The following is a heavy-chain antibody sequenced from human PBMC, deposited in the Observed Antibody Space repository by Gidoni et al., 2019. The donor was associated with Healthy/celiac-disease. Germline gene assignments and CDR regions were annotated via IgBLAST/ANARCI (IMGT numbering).Heavy chain of an antibody. CDR2: ISGSGGST. J-gene: IGHJ4*02. CDR3: AKSPHYDYVWGEDGYFDY. Sequence: EVQLLESGGGLVQPGGSLRLSCAASGFTFSSYAMSWVRQAPGKGLEWVSAISGSGGSTYYADSVKGRFTISRDNSKNTLYLQMNSLRAEDTAVYYCAKSPHYDYVWGEDGYFDYWGQGTLVTVSS. V-gene: IGHV3-23*01. CDR1: GFTFSSYA. D-gene: IGHD3-16*01.